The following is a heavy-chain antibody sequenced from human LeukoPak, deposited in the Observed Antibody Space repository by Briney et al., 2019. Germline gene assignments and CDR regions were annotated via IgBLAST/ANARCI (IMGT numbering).Heavy chain of an antibody. CDR3: ARHEALGRGAWDY. CDR2: IYYSGNA. D-gene: IGHD3-3*02. J-gene: IGHJ4*02. V-gene: IGHV4-59*08. Sequence: PSETLSLTCTVSGGSLSSYYWSWIRQPPGKGLEWIGYIYYSGNADSNPSLKSRVTMSVDTSRNQFSLKLTSVTAADTAVYYCARHEALGRGAWDYWGQGILVTVSS. CDR1: GGSLSSYY.